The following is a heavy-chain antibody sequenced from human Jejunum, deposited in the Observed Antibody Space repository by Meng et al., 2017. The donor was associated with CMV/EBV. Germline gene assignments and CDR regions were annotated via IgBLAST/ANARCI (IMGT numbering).Heavy chain of an antibody. CDR3: ATIGGLQAFDF. Sequence: SASGFDFEDYTMHWVRQAPGKSLEWVSLISWDGGDTLYADSVRGRFTISRDNSKNSLYLHMSSLRADDTAFYYCATIGGLQAFDFWGQGTMVTVSS. V-gene: IGHV3-43*01. CDR2: ISWDGGDT. J-gene: IGHJ3*01. D-gene: IGHD3-16*01. CDR1: GFDFEDYT.